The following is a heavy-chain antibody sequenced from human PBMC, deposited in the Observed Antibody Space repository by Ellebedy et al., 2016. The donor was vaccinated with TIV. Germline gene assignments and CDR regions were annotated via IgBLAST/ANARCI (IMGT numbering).Heavy chain of an antibody. V-gene: IGHV4-30-2*01. Sequence: SETLSLXXAVSGGSISSGGYSWSWIRQPPGKGLEWIGYIYHSGSTYYNPSLKSRVTISVDRSKNQFSLKLSSVTAADTAVYYCARGWFRAVWYFDLWGRGTLVTVSS. D-gene: IGHD3-10*01. CDR2: IYHSGST. CDR1: GGSISSGGYS. CDR3: ARGWFRAVWYFDL. J-gene: IGHJ2*01.